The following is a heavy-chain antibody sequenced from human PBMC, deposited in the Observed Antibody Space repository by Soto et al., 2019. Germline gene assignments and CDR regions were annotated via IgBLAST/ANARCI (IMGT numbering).Heavy chain of an antibody. CDR3: ASGWFGEFVYQFDY. Sequence: QVQLVQSGAEVKKPGASVKVSCKPSGYTFTSYGITWVRQAPGQGLEWMGWISAYNGNTNYAQKFQGRVTRTTATYXSTAYMELRSLGSDDTAVYYCASGWFGEFVYQFDYWGQGTLVTVSS. V-gene: IGHV1-18*01. D-gene: IGHD3-10*01. CDR2: ISAYNGNT. J-gene: IGHJ4*02. CDR1: GYTFTSYG.